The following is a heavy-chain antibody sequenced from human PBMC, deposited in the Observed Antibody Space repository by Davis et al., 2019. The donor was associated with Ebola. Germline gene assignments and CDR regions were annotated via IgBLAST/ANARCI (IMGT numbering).Heavy chain of an antibody. CDR1: AYTFTSYA. CDR2: INAGNGNT. CDR3: ARGQLANAFDI. J-gene: IGHJ3*02. Sequence: ASVKVSCKASAYTFTSYAMHWVRQAPGQRLEWMGWINAGNGNTKYSQKFQGRVTITRDTSASTAYMELSSLRSEDTAVYYCARGQLANAFDIWGQGTMVTVSS. V-gene: IGHV1-3*01. D-gene: IGHD6-13*01.